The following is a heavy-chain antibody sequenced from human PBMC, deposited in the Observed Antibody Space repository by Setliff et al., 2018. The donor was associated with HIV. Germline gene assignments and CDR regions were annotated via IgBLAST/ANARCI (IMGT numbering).Heavy chain of an antibody. CDR1: GFSFDDYA. J-gene: IGHJ6*03. V-gene: IGHV3-7*04. CDR3: ARGDTTPIYPNYMDV. CDR2: IKRDGTET. Sequence: PGGSLRLSCTASGFSFDDYALTWVRQAPGKGLEWVANIKRDGTETHYVGSVRGRFTISRDNAKNSLYLQMNSLTVEDTAVYYCARGDTTPIYPNYMDVWGKGTTVTVSS. D-gene: IGHD2-21*02.